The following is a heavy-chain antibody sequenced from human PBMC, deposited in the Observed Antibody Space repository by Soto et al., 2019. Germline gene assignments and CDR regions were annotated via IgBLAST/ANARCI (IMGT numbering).Heavy chain of an antibody. J-gene: IGHJ4*02. CDR3: ASAGYNWNDVTY. CDR1: GDSINTYY. CDR2: IYYSGST. D-gene: IGHD1-20*01. V-gene: IGHV4-59*08. Sequence: SETLSLTCTVSGDSINTYYWSWIRQPPGKGLEWIGYIYYSGSTYYNPSLKSRVTISVDTSKNQFSLKLSSVTAADTAVYYCASAGYNWNDVTYWGQGTLVTVSS.